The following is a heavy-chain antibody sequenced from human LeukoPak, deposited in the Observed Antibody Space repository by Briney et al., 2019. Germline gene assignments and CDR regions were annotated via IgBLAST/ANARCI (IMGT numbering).Heavy chain of an antibody. V-gene: IGHV1-2*02. CDR3: ARGIAAAPLWLPLGY. CDR2: INPNSGGT. Sequence: GASVKVSCKASGYTFTGYYMHWVRQAPGQGLEWMGWINPNSGGTNYAQKFQGRVTMTRDTSISTAYMELSRLRSDDTAAYYCARGIAAAPLWLPLGYWGQGTLVTVSS. D-gene: IGHD6-13*01. CDR1: GYTFTGYY. J-gene: IGHJ4*02.